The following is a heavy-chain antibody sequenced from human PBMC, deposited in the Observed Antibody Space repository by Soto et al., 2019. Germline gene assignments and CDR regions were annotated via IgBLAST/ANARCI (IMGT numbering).Heavy chain of an antibody. V-gene: IGHV3-33*01. D-gene: IGHD6-13*01. CDR2: IWYDGSNK. Sequence: GGSLRLSCAASGFTFSNFGMHGVRQAPGKGLEWVAIIWYDGSNKYYADSVKGRFTISVDTSKNQFSLKLSSVTAADTAVYYCARGTHSSSWYSPWGQGTLVTVSS. CDR1: GFTFSNFG. J-gene: IGHJ5*02. CDR3: ARGTHSSSWYSP.